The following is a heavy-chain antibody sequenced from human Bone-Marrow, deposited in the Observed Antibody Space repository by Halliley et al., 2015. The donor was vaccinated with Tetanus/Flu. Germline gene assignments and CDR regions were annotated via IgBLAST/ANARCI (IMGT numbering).Heavy chain of an antibody. CDR3: ARGALSVSGGAYGMDF. D-gene: IGHD6-19*01. CDR2: VRHDGTKT. J-gene: IGHJ6*02. CDR1: GFTFTAYD. V-gene: IGHV3-33*01. Sequence: SLRLSCATSGFTFTAYDMHWVRQAPGKGLEGVADVRHDGTKTYYSDAVEGRFTMSRDNSNDTVSLQMNGLRVEDTGVYYCARGALSVSGGAYGMDFWGQGTTVIVSS.